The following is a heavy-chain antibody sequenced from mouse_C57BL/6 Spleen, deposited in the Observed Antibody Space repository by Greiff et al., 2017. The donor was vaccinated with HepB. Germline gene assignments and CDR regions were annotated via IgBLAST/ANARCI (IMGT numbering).Heavy chain of an antibody. CDR1: GYTFTSYW. J-gene: IGHJ2*01. V-gene: IGHV1-52*01. Sequence: QVQLLQPGAELVRPGSSVKLSCKASGYTFTSYWMHWVKQRPIQGLEWIGNIDPSDSETHYNQKFKDKATLTVDKSSSTAYMQLSSLTSEDSAVYYCARSGYKVYFDYWGQGTTLTVSS. CDR2: IDPSDSET. CDR3: ARSGYKVYFDY. D-gene: IGHD3-1*01.